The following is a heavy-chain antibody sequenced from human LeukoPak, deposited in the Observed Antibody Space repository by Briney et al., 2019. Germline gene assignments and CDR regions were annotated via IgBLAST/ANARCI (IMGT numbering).Heavy chain of an antibody. CDR2: IWYDGSNK. CDR1: GFTFSSYG. V-gene: IGHV3-33*01. J-gene: IGHJ5*02. CDR3: ARDRSYGGPHNWFDP. D-gene: IGHD4-23*01. Sequence: GGSLRLSCAASGFTFSSYGMHWVRQAPGKGLEWVAVIWYDGSNKYYADSVKGRFTISRDNSKNTLYLRMNSLRAEDTAVYYCARDRSYGGPHNWFDPWGQGTLVTVSS.